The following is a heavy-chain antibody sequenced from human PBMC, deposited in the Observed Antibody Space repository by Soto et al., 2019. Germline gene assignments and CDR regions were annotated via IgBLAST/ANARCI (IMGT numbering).Heavy chain of an antibody. CDR1: GGSISSYY. Sequence: SETLSLTCTVSGGSISSYYWSWIRQPAGKGLEWIGRIYTSGSTNYNPSLKSRDTMSVDTSKNQFSLKLSSVTAADTAVYYCARDFSYCSSTSCSNWFDPWGQGTLVTVSS. CDR2: IYTSGST. D-gene: IGHD2-2*01. J-gene: IGHJ5*02. V-gene: IGHV4-4*07. CDR3: ARDFSYCSSTSCSNWFDP.